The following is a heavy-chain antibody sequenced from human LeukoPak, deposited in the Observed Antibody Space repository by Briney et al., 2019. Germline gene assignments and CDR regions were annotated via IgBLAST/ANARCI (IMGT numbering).Heavy chain of an antibody. J-gene: IGHJ3*02. CDR2: INAGNGNT. Sequence: VASVKVSCKASGYTFTRYGISWVRQAPGQRLEWMGWINAGNGNTKYSQNFQGRVTITRDTSASTAYMELSSLRSEDTAVYYCARGNYGGNSVGAFDIWGQGTMVTVSS. CDR1: GYTFTRYG. D-gene: IGHD4-23*01. V-gene: IGHV1-3*01. CDR3: ARGNYGGNSVGAFDI.